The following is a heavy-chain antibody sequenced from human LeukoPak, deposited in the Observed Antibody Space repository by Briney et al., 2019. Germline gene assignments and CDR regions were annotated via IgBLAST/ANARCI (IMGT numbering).Heavy chain of an antibody. D-gene: IGHD3-3*01. CDR2: IGTGGDT. Sequence: GGSLGLSCAASGFSFNSYDMHWVRHVRGKGLEWVGTIGTGGDTYYADSVKGRFTISRENAKKSLYLQMDCLRAGDTAVYYCARDRGYDFWSGSFDLWGRGTLVTVSS. V-gene: IGHV3-13*01. CDR1: GFSFNSYD. J-gene: IGHJ2*01. CDR3: ARDRGYDFWSGSFDL.